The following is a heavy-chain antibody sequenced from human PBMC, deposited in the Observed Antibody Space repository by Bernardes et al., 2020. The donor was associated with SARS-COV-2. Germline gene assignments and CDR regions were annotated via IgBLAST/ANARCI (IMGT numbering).Heavy chain of an antibody. D-gene: IGHD3-16*01. CDR2: ISPYNGNT. V-gene: IGHV1-18*01. J-gene: IGHJ1*01. CDR3: ATDPGRFGGEYIQH. CDR1: CYTFSIYV. Sequence: SVEVSCKASCYTFSIYVISWVRQAPGQGLEWMGWISPYNGNTNYAQKLQGRVTMTTDTSTSTAYMERRSLRSDDTAVYYCATDPGRFGGEYIQHWGQGTLVTVSS.